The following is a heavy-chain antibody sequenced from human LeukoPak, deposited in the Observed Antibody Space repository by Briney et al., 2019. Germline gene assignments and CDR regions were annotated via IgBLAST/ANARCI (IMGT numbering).Heavy chain of an antibody. D-gene: IGHD5-12*01. CDR1: GGSINGYY. V-gene: IGHV4-59*01. Sequence: SETLSLTCTVSGGSINGYYWSWIRQPPGKGLEWIGYVYYSGSNSYNPSLKSRVTISVDTSKNQVSLKLRSVTAADTAVYYCARTTEGYAGGPGYSYYYYMDVWGKGTTVTISS. CDR2: VYYSGSN. CDR3: ARTTEGYAGGPGYSYYYYMDV. J-gene: IGHJ6*03.